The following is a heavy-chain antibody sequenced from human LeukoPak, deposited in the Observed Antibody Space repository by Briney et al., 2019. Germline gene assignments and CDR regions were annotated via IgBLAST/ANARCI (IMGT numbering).Heavy chain of an antibody. CDR2: INTDGSRT. D-gene: IGHD1-1*01. CDR3: LRGELTPGVGY. Sequence: GGSLRLSCVASGFIFSDYWMHWVRHIPGKGLVWISDINTDGSRTIYANYVRGRFTISRDNAKNTVFLQMNSLRAEDTGIFYCLRGELTPGVGYWGQGTLVTVSS. J-gene: IGHJ4*02. CDR1: GFIFSDYW. V-gene: IGHV3-74*01.